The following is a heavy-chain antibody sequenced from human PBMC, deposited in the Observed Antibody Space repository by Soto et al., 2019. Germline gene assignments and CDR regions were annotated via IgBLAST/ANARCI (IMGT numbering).Heavy chain of an antibody. CDR3: ARVIPQDIVVVPAAFSYGMDV. CDR2: IIPIFGTA. D-gene: IGHD2-2*01. J-gene: IGHJ6*02. CDR1: GGTFSSYA. Sequence: SVKVSCKASGGTFSSYAISWVRQAPGQGLEWMGGIIPIFGTANYAQKFQGRVTITADESTSTAYMELSSLRSEDTAVYYCARVIPQDIVVVPAAFSYGMDVWGQGTTVTVSS. V-gene: IGHV1-69*13.